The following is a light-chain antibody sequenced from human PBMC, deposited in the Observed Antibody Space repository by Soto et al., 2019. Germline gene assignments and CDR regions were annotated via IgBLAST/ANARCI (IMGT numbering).Light chain of an antibody. J-gene: IGLJ1*01. CDR2: DVN. Sequence: QSVLTQPASVSGSPGPSIALSCTGTSSDVGSNNSVSWYQHYPGKAPKLMIPDVNNGPSGISDRFSGSKSGNTASLTISGLQAEDEADYYCSSFPSSPSYVFGTEAKVTVL. CDR3: SSFPSSPSYV. V-gene: IGLV2-14*03. CDR1: SSDVGSNNS.